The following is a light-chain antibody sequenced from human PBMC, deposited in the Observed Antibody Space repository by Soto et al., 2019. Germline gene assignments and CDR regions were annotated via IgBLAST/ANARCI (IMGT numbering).Light chain of an antibody. V-gene: IGKV3-15*01. CDR1: QSVSSN. J-gene: IGKJ5*01. Sequence: EIVMTQSPSTLSVSPWERFTLSFVARQSVSSNLAWYQQKPGQTPRLLIYDASTRATGIPARFSGSGSATEFTLTISSLLSEDFALYYCQQYNKWPLITLGQGTRLEI. CDR2: DAS. CDR3: QQYNKWPLIT.